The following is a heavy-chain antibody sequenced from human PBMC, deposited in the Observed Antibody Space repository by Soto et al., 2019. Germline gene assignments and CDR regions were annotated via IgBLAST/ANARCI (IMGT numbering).Heavy chain of an antibody. CDR3: VRGGAVAGTTGNWFDP. J-gene: IGHJ5*02. D-gene: IGHD6-19*01. CDR1: GYSFIRYA. V-gene: IGHV1-3*04. CDR2: INTGNGNT. Sequence: QVQVVQSGAEEKKPGASVKVSCKASGYSFIRYAIHWVRQAPGQRLEWMGWINTGNGNTKYSQNFQGRVTLTSDTSASTVYMELSSLRSEDTAVYYCVRGGAVAGTTGNWFDPWGQGTLVTVSS.